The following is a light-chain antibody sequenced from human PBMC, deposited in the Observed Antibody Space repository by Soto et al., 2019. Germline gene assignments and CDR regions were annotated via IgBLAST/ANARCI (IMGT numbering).Light chain of an antibody. CDR3: QQYNSYWWT. V-gene: IGKV1-5*01. J-gene: IGKJ1*01. CDR1: QSISSW. Sequence: IQMTQSPSTLSASVGDRVTITCRASQSISSWLAWYQQKPGKAPKLLIYDASTLERGVPSRFSGSGSGTEFTLTISSLQPDDFATYYCQQYNSYWWTFGQGTKVDIK. CDR2: DAS.